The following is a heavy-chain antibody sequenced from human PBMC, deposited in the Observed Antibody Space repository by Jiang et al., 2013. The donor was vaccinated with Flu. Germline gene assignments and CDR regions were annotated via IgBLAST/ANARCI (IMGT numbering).Heavy chain of an antibody. D-gene: IGHD2-15*01. J-gene: IGHJ6*01. V-gene: IGHV4-34*01. Sequence: LLKPSETLSLTCAVYGGSFSGYYWSWIRQPPGKGLEWIGEINHSGSTNYNPSLKSRVTISVDTSKNQFSLKLSSVTAADTAVYYCARTGYCSGGSCPRRRNYYYYGMDVWGPRDHGHRLL. CDR1: GGSFSGYY. CDR2: INHSGST. CDR3: ARTGYCSGGSCPRRRNYYYYGMDV.